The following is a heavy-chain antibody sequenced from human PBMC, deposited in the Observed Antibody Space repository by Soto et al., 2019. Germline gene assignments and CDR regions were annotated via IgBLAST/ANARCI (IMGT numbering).Heavy chain of an antibody. D-gene: IGHD5-12*01. CDR2: IIPIFGTA. V-gene: IGHV1-69*05. CDR3: AKDRGYVRSIRNNWFDP. Sequence: QVQLVQSGAEVKKPGSSVKVSCKASGGTFSSYAISCVRQAPGQGLEWMGGIIPIFGTADYAQTFQGRVTIDSDESTITAYIDQSSLRSEDKAVYYCAKDRGYVRSIRNNWFDPWGQGTLVTVSS. J-gene: IGHJ5*02. CDR1: GGTFSSYA.